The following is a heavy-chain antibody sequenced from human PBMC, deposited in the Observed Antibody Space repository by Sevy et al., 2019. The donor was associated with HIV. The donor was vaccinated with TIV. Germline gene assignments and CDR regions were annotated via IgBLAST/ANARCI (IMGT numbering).Heavy chain of an antibody. J-gene: IGHJ6*02. CDR3: AKDIVVVVAAHDGMDV. V-gene: IGHV3-23*01. D-gene: IGHD2-15*01. Sequence: GEFLKISCAASGFTFSSYAMSWVRQAPGKGLEWVSAISGSGGSTYYADSVKGRFTISRDNSKNTLYLQMNSLRAEDTAVYYCAKDIVVVVAAHDGMDVWGQGTTVTVSS. CDR2: ISGSGGST. CDR1: GFTFSSYA.